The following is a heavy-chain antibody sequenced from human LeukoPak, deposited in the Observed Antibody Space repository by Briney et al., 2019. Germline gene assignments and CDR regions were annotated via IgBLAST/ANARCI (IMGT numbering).Heavy chain of an antibody. J-gene: IGHJ4*02. CDR1: GFTFSSYG. D-gene: IGHD4-11*01. CDR2: ISYDGSNK. V-gene: IGHV3-30*18. CDR3: AKVYSNYDHYFDC. Sequence: GGSLRLSCAASGFTFSSYGMHWVRQAPGKGLEWVAVISYDGSNKYYADSVKGRFTISRDNSKNTLYLQMNSLRAEDTALYYCAKVYSNYDHYFDCWGQGTLVTVSS.